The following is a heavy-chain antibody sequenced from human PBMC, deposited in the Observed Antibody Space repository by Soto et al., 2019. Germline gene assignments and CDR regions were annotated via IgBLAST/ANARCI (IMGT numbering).Heavy chain of an antibody. CDR3: ARAPNRLGGFWFDP. D-gene: IGHD1-26*01. V-gene: IGHV3-30-3*01. CDR1: GFTFSNYA. Sequence: QVQLVESGGGVVQPGRSLRLSCAASGFTFSNYALHWVRQAPGKGLEWVALMSYDGTDKYYADSVKGRFTISRDNSKNTLYLQMSSLTVEDTAVYYCARAPNRLGGFWFDPWGQGTRVTVSS. J-gene: IGHJ5*02. CDR2: MSYDGTDK.